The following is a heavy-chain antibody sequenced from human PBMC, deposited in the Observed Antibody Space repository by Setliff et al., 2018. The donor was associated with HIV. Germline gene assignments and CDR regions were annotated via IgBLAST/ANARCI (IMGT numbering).Heavy chain of an antibody. J-gene: IGHJ6*03. D-gene: IGHD5-12*01. V-gene: IGHV5-51*01. CDR3: ARLLNGYNSYDYYYMNV. CDR2: INPSDSDT. CDR1: GYRFSYYW. Sequence: ESLKTPRKGSGYRFSYYWIARVRQMPGKGLDYMGIINPSDSDTTYSPSFQGQIIISADKSRRSAYLQWSSLKASDSAMYYCARLLNGYNSYDYYYMNVWGKGTTVTVS.